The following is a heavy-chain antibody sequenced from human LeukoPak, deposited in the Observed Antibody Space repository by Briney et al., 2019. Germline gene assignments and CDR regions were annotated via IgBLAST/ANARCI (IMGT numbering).Heavy chain of an antibody. Sequence: SDTLSLTCNVSGATVTTHYWSWIRQPPGGGLEWLGFIYYNGRSGTTNYNPSLKSRVTISLDTSKNHFSLRLTSVIGADTAVYFCARRVYIAKIDYWGQGTVVTVSS. CDR1: GATVTTHY. CDR2: IYYNGRSGTT. J-gene: IGHJ4*02. CDR3: ARRVYIAKIDY. V-gene: IGHV4-59*02. D-gene: IGHD5-18*01.